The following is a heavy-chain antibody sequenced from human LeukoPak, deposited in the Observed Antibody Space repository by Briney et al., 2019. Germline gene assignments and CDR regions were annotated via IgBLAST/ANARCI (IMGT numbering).Heavy chain of an antibody. CDR2: ISFDGTDK. V-gene: IGHV3-30*04. Sequence: GGSLRLSCAASGFTFSSFAIHWVRQAPGKGLEWVAVISFDGTDKYYADSVKGRSTISRDNSKNTLHLQMNSLRGEDTAVYYCARDLAAANYDAFDIWGHGTMVTVSS. J-gene: IGHJ3*02. CDR3: ARDLAAANYDAFDI. D-gene: IGHD6-25*01. CDR1: GFTFSSFA.